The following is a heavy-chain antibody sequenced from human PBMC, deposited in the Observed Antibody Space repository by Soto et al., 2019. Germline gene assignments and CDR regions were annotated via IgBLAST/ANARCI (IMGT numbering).Heavy chain of an antibody. D-gene: IGHD6-13*01. J-gene: IGHJ4*02. Sequence: GGSLRLSCAASGFTFSSCAMGWVRQAPGKGLEWVSVISGSGDSTYYTDSVKGRFTISRDNSKNTLYLQMNSLRAEDTAVYYCARRGPGTYFDYWGQGTLVTVSS. CDR1: GFTFSSCA. V-gene: IGHV3-23*01. CDR2: ISGSGDST. CDR3: ARRGPGTYFDY.